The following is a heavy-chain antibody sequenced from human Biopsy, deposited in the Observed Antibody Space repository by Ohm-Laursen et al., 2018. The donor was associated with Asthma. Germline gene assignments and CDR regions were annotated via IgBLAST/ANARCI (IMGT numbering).Heavy chain of an antibody. CDR2: ISYDGNHK. CDR3: AKRRGYSGHDNDY. V-gene: IGHV3-30*18. J-gene: IGHJ4*02. D-gene: IGHD5-12*01. Sequence: SLRLSCSASGFTFSYYWMHWVRQAPGKGLEWVAVISYDGNHKFYEDSVKGRFTISRDNSKNTLYLQMNSLRTEDTAVYYCAKRRGYSGHDNDYWGQGTLVIVSS. CDR1: GFTFSYYW.